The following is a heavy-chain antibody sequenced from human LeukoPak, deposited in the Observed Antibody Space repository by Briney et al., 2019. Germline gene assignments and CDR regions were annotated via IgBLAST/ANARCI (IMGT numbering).Heavy chain of an antibody. D-gene: IGHD1-14*01. CDR1: GFTFSRFS. Sequence: PGGSLRLSCAASGFTFSRFSLTWVRQAPGKGLEWVSSISRSSDYIYYAGSVKGRFTISRDNAKNSLYLQMNSLRAEDTAVYYCARDYFDSAGSDWFDPWGQGTLVTVSS. CDR2: ISRSSDYI. J-gene: IGHJ5*02. V-gene: IGHV3-21*01. CDR3: ARDYFDSAGSDWFDP.